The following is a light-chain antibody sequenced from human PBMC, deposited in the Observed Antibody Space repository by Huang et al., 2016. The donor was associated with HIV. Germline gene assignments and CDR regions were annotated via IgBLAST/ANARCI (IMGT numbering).Light chain of an antibody. CDR3: HQYNKWPES. CDR2: GAS. V-gene: IGKV3-15*01. CDR1: QSVSSN. J-gene: IGKJ1*01. Sequence: EILMTQSPGTLSVSPGERVSLSCRASQSVSSNLAWYQQKVGTAPRLRMYGASTRATGIPAMFRGSGSGTEFTRPISSLQSEDFAVYYCHQYNKWPESFGQGTKVEIK.